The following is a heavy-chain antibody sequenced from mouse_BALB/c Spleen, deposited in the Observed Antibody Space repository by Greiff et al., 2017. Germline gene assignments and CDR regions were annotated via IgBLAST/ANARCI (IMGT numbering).Heavy chain of an antibody. Sequence: QVQLQQSGPGLVAPSQSLSITCTVSGFSLTGYGVNWVRQPPGKGLEWLGMIWGDGSTDYNSALKSRLSISKDNSKSQVFLKMNSLQTDDTARYYCAREGNYRYGEGAWFAYWGQGTLVTVSA. D-gene: IGHD2-14*01. CDR1: GFSLTGYG. CDR3: AREGNYRYGEGAWFAY. CDR2: IWGDGST. V-gene: IGHV2-6-7*01. J-gene: IGHJ3*01.